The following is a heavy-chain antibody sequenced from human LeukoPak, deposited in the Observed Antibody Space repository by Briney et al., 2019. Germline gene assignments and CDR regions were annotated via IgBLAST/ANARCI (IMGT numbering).Heavy chain of an antibody. CDR2: ITSDSSST. V-gene: IGHV3-48*04. D-gene: IGHD4-17*01. Sequence: GGSLRLSCAASGFKFGSFSVNWVRQAPGKGLEWLSYITSDSSSTYYSDSVKGRFTISRDNAKNSLYLQMNSLRAEDTAVYYCARVIGSYGDSAYWGQGTLVTVSS. CDR3: ARVIGSYGDSAY. J-gene: IGHJ4*02. CDR1: GFKFGSFS.